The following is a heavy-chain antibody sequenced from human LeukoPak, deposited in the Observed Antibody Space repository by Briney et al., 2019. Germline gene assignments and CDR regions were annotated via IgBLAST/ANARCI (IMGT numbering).Heavy chain of an antibody. D-gene: IGHD3-3*01. CDR2: ISGGST. J-gene: IGHJ6*02. V-gene: IGHV3-66*02. CDR3: ARDEQVYDFWSGLSYYYGMDV. Sequence: PGGSLRLSCVASGFTFSSYNIHWVRQAPGKGLEWVSAISGGSTYYADSVKGRFTISRDNSKNTLYLRMNSLRAEDTAVYYCARDEQVYDFWSGLSYYYGMDVWGQGTTVTVSS. CDR1: GFTFSSYN.